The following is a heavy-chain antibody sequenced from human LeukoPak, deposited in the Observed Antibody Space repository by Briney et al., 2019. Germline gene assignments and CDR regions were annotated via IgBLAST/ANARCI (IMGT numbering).Heavy chain of an antibody. CDR3: ARKQSRAGSAGGTFDY. CDR1: GGSISSSNW. D-gene: IGHD6-13*01. V-gene: IGHV4-4*02. CDR2: MYHSGST. J-gene: IGHJ4*02. Sequence: SETLSLTCAVSGGSISSSNWWSWVRQPPGKGLEWIGEMYHSGSTNYNPSLKSRVTISVDTSKNQFSLRLTSVTAADTAVYYCARKQSRAGSAGGTFDYWGQGTLVTVSS.